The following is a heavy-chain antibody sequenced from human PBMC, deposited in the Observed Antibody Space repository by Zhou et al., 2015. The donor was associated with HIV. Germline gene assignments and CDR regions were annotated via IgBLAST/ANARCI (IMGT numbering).Heavy chain of an antibody. Sequence: QVQLVQSGTEVKKPGASLRVSCKTSGYTFTSYGISWVRQAPGQGLEWVGWISPYNGNTNYAQKFQGRLTLTTDTSTRTAYMDLKSLRPDDTAVYYCARDMESHCSGGSCYSWFDPWGQGTLVTVSP. CDR1: GYTFTSYG. V-gene: IGHV1-18*01. CDR3: ARDMESHCSGGSCYSWFDP. J-gene: IGHJ5*02. D-gene: IGHD2-15*01. CDR2: ISPYNGNT.